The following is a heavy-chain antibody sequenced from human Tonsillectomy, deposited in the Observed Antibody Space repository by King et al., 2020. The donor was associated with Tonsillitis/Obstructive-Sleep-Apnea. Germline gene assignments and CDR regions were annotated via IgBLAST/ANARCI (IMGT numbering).Heavy chain of an antibody. D-gene: IGHD6-19*01. CDR1: GFTFSSYA. J-gene: IGHJ3*02. V-gene: IGHV3-30*04. CDR3: ASGIAVADGAFDI. Sequence: VQLVESGGGVVQPGRSLRLSCAASGFTFSSYAMHWVRQAPGKGLEGVAVISYDGSNKYYADSVKGRFTISRDNSKNTLYLQMNSLRAEDTAVYYCASGIAVADGAFDIWGQGTMVTVSS. CDR2: ISYDGSNK.